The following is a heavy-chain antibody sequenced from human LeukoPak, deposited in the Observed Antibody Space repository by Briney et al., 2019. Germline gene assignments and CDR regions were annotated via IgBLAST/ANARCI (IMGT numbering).Heavy chain of an antibody. J-gene: IGHJ3*02. Sequence: GGSLRLSCAASGFTFDDHAMNWVRQAPGKGLEWVAGISWNSGTIGYADSVKGRFTISRDNAKNSLYLQMNSLRAEDTAVYYCARVSYGSSSWSDAFDIWGQGTMVTVSS. CDR2: ISWNSGTI. CDR1: GFTFDDHA. D-gene: IGHD6-13*01. V-gene: IGHV3-9*01. CDR3: ARVSYGSSSWSDAFDI.